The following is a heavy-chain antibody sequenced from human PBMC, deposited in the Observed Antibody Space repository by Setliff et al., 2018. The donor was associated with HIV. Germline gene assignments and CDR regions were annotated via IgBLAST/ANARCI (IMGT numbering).Heavy chain of an antibody. CDR1: GDTISSYY. J-gene: IGHJ5*02. Sequence: PSETLSLTCTVSGDTISSYYGSWIRQPPGKGLEWIGYIYYSGSTNYNPSLKSRVTISVDTSKNQFSLSLTSVTGADTAVYYCARGGASSKYLDPWGQGTLVTVSS. CDR3: ARGGASSKYLDP. D-gene: IGHD2-15*01. V-gene: IGHV4-59*01. CDR2: IYYSGST.